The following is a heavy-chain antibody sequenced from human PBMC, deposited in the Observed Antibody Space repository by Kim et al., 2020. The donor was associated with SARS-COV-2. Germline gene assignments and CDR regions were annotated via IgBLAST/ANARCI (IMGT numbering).Heavy chain of an antibody. V-gene: IGHV3-21*06. D-gene: IGHD1-26*01. CDR3: VRSGESGSYRGWFES. CDR2: IDRTSSYI. CDR1: AFTFRTYT. J-gene: IGHJ5*01. Sequence: GGSLRLSCEASAFTFRTYTMNWVRQAPGRGLEWVSAIDRTSSYIDYADSLKGRFTVSRDNAKNSLYLQMNSLRAEDTAVYYCVRSGESGSYRGWFESWGQGTLVTVSS.